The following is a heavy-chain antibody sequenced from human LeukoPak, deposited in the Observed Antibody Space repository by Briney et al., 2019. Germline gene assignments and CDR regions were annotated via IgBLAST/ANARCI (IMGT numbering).Heavy chain of an antibody. CDR3: ARVPVSGPGARFDY. D-gene: IGHD1-26*01. CDR2: ISAYNVNT. Sequence: ASVKVSCKASGYTFTSYGISWVRQAPGQGLGWMGWISAYNVNTNDAQKLQGRVTMTTDTSTTTAYMELRSLTSDDTAVYYCARVPVSGPGARFDYWGARDLVTVSS. J-gene: IGHJ4*01. CDR1: GYTFTSYG. V-gene: IGHV1-18*01.